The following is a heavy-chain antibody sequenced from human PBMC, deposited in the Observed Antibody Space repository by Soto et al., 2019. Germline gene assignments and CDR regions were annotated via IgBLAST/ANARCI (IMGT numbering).Heavy chain of an antibody. Sequence: ASVKVSCKASGYTFTGYYMHWVRQAPGQGLEWMGWINPNSGGTNYAQKFQGRVTMTRDTSISTAYMELSRLRSDDTAVYYCARNRVGTTVGYYYYYGMDVWGQGTTVTVSS. CDR1: GYTFTGYY. CDR3: ARNRVGTTVGYYYYYGMDV. J-gene: IGHJ6*02. CDR2: INPNSGGT. D-gene: IGHD1-26*01. V-gene: IGHV1-2*02.